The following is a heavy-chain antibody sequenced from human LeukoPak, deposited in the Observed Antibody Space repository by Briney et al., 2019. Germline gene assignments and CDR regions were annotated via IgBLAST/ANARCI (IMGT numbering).Heavy chain of an antibody. V-gene: IGHV4-39*07. CDR2: IYYSGST. CDR1: GGSISSSSYY. Sequence: PSETLSLTCTVSGGSISSSSYYWGWIRQPPGKGLEWIGSIYYSGSTYYNPSLKSRVTISVDTSKNQFSLKLSSVTAADTAVYYCASQLGIINNYYFDYWGQGTLVTVSS. J-gene: IGHJ4*02. CDR3: ASQLGIINNYYFDY. D-gene: IGHD1-1*01.